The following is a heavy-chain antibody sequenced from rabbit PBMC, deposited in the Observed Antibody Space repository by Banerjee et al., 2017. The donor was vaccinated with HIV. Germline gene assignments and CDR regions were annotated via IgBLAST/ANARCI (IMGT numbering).Heavy chain of an antibody. CDR1: GFAFSSHA. J-gene: IGHJ4*01. D-gene: IGHD1-1*01. CDR3: ARAGGFEKYFNL. Sequence: QEQLEESGGGLVKPEGSLTLSCKASGFAFSSHAISWVRQAPGKGVEWIAFIFHDYGGTDYTSWVNRRFTISLDNAQNTVYLEMTSLTAADTATYFCARAGGFEKYFNLWGPGTLVTVS. V-gene: IGHV1S47*01. CDR2: IFHDYGGT.